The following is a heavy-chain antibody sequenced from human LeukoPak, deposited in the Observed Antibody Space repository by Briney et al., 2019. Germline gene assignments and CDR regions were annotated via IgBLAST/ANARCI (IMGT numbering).Heavy chain of an antibody. CDR3: ARDAYYDFWSGYPRYFDY. D-gene: IGHD3-3*01. J-gene: IGHJ4*02. Sequence: GGSLRLSCAASRFTFSSYSMNWVRQAPGKGLEWVSSIGSSSSYIYYADSVKGRFTISRDNAKNSLYLQMNSLRAEDTAVYYCARDAYYDFWSGYPRYFDYWGQGTLVTVSS. V-gene: IGHV3-21*01. CDR1: RFTFSSYS. CDR2: IGSSSSYI.